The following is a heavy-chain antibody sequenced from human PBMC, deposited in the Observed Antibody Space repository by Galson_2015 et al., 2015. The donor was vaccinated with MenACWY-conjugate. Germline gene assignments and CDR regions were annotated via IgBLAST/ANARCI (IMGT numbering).Heavy chain of an antibody. J-gene: IGHJ4*02. D-gene: IGHD3-16*01. CDR3: TRDSWGGGAN. Sequence: RLSCAASGFTVSTHYMSWFRQAPGKGLEWVSLIYAGGSTYYTESVKGRFTISRDNSKNTLSLQMNSLRAEDTAVYYCTRDSWGGGANWGQGTLVTVSS. V-gene: IGHV3-66*01. CDR1: GFTVSTHY. CDR2: IYAGGST.